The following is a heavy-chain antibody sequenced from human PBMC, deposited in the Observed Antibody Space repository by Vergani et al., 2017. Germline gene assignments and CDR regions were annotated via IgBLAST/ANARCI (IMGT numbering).Heavy chain of an antibody. CDR3: ARGDGTGMIVPTDPRPGYYYYMDV. CDR1: GGTFSSYA. V-gene: IGHV1-69*01. Sequence: QVQLVQSGAEVKKPGSSVKVSCKASGGTFSSYAISWVRQAPGQGLEWMGGIIPIFGTANYAQKFQGRVTITADESTSTAYMERSSLRSEDTAVYYCARGDGTGMIVPTDPRPGYYYYMDVWGKGTTVTVSS. J-gene: IGHJ6*03. D-gene: IGHD3-22*01. CDR2: IIPIFGTA.